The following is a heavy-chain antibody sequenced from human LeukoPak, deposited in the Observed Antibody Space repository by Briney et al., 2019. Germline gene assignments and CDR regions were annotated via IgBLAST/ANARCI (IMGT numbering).Heavy chain of an antibody. Sequence: GGSLRLSCAASGFTFSTYSMNWVRQAPGKGLEWVSSISGSSIYIYYADSVKGQFTISRDNAKNSLYLQMNSLRAEDTAVYYCARDPPYYDSSGYYYDYWGQGTLVTVSS. CDR3: ARDPPYYDSSGYYYDY. CDR2: ISGSSIYI. CDR1: GFTFSTYS. D-gene: IGHD3-22*01. V-gene: IGHV3-21*01. J-gene: IGHJ4*02.